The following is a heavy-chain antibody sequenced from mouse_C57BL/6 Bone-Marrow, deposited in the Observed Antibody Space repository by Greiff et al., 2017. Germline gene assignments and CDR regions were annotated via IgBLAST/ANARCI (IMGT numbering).Heavy chain of an antibody. CDR1: GFNIKDDY. Sequence: EVQLQQPGAELVRPGASVKLSCTASGFNIKDDYMHWVKQRPEQGLEWIGWIDPESGDTEYASKFEGKATVTGDTSSHTAYLQLSTLTSEDTGVYYCTTPAWFALWGQGNLVTVSA. CDR2: IDPESGDT. V-gene: IGHV14-4*01. J-gene: IGHJ3*01. CDR3: TTPAWFAL.